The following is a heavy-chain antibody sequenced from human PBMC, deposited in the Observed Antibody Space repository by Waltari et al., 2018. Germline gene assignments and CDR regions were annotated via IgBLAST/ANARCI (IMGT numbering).Heavy chain of an antibody. Sequence: EVQLVESGGGLVQPGRSLRLSCAAPGFTFDDYAITGVRKAPGKGLEWVSGISWNSGSIGDADSVKGRFTISRDNAKNSLYLQMNSLRAEDTALYYCAKDLTTVTSYYFDYWGQGTLVTVSS. CDR1: GFTFDDYA. CDR2: ISWNSGSI. V-gene: IGHV3-9*01. CDR3: AKDLTTVTSYYFDY. J-gene: IGHJ4*02. D-gene: IGHD4-17*01.